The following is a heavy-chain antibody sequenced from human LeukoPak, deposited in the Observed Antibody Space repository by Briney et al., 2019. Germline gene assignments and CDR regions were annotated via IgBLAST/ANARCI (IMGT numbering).Heavy chain of an antibody. CDR1: GGSISSSSYY. V-gene: IGHV4-39*07. Sequence: PSETLSLTCTVSGGSISSSSYYWGWIRQPPGKGLEWIGSIYYSGSTYYNPSLKSRVTISVDTSKNQFSLKLSPVTAADTAVYYCARDLYRIAPLGYFDYWGQGTLVTVSS. CDR2: IYYSGST. CDR3: ARDLYRIAPLGYFDY. J-gene: IGHJ4*02. D-gene: IGHD6-13*01.